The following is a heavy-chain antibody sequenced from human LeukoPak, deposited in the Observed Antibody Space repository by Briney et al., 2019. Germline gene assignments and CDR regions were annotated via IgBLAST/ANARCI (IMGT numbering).Heavy chain of an antibody. J-gene: IGHJ4*02. V-gene: IGHV3-30*18. Sequence: PGGSLRLSCAASGFTFSSYGMHWVRQAPGKGLEWVAVISYDGSNKYYADSVKGRFTISRDNSKDTLYLQMNSLRAEDTAVYYCAKGDDYGDYWGQGTLVTVSS. CDR2: ISYDGSNK. CDR3: AKGDDYGDY. CDR1: GFTFSSYG.